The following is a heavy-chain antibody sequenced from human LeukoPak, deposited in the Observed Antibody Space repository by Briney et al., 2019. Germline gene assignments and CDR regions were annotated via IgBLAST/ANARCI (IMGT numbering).Heavy chain of an antibody. CDR1: GFTFSSYS. V-gene: IGHV3-21*01. J-gene: IGHJ4*02. Sequence: GGSLRLSCAASGFTFSSYSMNWVRQAPGKGLEWVSSISSSSSYIYYADSVKGRFTISRDNAKNSLYLQMNSLRAEDMAVYYCARRAGAYSHPYDYWGQGTLVTVSS. CDR3: ARRAGAYSHPYDY. D-gene: IGHD4/OR15-4a*01. CDR2: ISSSSSYI.